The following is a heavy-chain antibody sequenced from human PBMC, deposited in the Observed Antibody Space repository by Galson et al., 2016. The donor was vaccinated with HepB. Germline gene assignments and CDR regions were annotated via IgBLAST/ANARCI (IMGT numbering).Heavy chain of an antibody. J-gene: IGHJ6*01. CDR1: GGPFNYYY. D-gene: IGHD3-3*01. Sequence: SETLSLTCAVYGGPFNYYYWSWIRQAPGKGLEWIGEINHSGITNYNPSLESRVSISVDTSKNQFSLKLSSLTAADTAVYYCAGDGARITIAGVLVISGGMDVWGQGTTVNVS. CDR2: INHSGIT. CDR3: AGDGARITIAGVLVISGGMDV. V-gene: IGHV4-34*01.